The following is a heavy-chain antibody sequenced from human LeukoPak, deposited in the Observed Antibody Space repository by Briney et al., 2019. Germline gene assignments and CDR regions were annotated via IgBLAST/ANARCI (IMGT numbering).Heavy chain of an antibody. CDR1: GYTFTSYD. J-gene: IGHJ5*02. CDR2: MNPNSGNT. V-gene: IGHV1-8*03. D-gene: IGHD5-18*01. CDR3: ARRSGYSYGYNWSDP. Sequence: GASVKVSCKASGYTFTSYDINWVRQATGQGLEWMGWMNPNSGNTGYAQKFQGRVTITRNTSISTAYMELSSLRSEDTAVYYCARRSGYSYGYNWSDPWGQGTLVTVSS.